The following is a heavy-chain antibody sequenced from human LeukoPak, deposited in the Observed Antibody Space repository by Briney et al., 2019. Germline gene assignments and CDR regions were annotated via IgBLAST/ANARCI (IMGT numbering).Heavy chain of an antibody. CDR2: ISSSGSTI. CDR1: GFTFSSYE. V-gene: IGHV3-48*03. J-gene: IGHJ4*02. Sequence: GGSLRLSCAASGFTFSSYEMNWVRQAPGKGLEWVSYISSSGSTIYYADSVKGRFTISRDNAKNSLYLRMNSLRAEDTAVYYCARSIYSSNDYWGQGTLVTVSS. D-gene: IGHD6-13*01. CDR3: ARSIYSSNDY.